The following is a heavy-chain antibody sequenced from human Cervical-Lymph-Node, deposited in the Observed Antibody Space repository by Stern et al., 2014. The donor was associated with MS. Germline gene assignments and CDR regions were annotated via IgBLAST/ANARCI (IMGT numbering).Heavy chain of an antibody. CDR2: IKEDGSET. CDR1: GFTFSSYW. J-gene: IGHJ5*02. V-gene: IGHV3-7*01. D-gene: IGHD2-15*01. CDR3: ARGSDT. Sequence: EVQLGESGGGLVQPGGSLRLSCAASGFTFSSYWVNWVRQAPGKGLEWVANIKEDGSETYYVDSVKGRFTISRDNAKNSLYLQMNSLRAEDTAVYYCARGSDTWGQGTLVTVSS.